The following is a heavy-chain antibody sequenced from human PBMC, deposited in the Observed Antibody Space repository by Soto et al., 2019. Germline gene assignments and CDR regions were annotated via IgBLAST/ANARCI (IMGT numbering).Heavy chain of an antibody. CDR3: ARASSSSSAADY. J-gene: IGHJ4*02. Sequence: KTSETLSLTCSVSGESISSGGYYWSWIRHLPGKGLEWIGYIYDTESAYYNPSLTSRVSISMDTSENHFAMRLTSVTAADSAVYYCARASSSSSAADYWGQGLQVTVSS. V-gene: IGHV4-31*03. CDR2: IYDTESA. D-gene: IGHD6-6*01. CDR1: GESISSGGYY.